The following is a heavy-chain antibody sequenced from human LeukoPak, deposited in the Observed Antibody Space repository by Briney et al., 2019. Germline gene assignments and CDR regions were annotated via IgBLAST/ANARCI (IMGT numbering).Heavy chain of an antibody. V-gene: IGHV4-34*01. CDR2: INHTGST. CDR3: VRDCSISTCYQRRFDP. D-gene: IGHD2-2*01. Sequence: SETLSLTCSVYTGSFSDYSWNCIRQPPGKGLEWIGEINHTGSTNYNPSLKSRVTITADTSKNQFSLKLSSVTDADTAVYYCVRDCSISTCYQRRFDPWGQGNMVTVSS. CDR1: TGSFSDYS. J-gene: IGHJ5*02.